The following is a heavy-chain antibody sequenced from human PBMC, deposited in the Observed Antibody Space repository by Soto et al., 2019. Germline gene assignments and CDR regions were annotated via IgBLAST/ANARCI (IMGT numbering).Heavy chain of an antibody. J-gene: IGHJ4*02. CDR3: ARGPSYGSGAPDY. D-gene: IGHD3-10*01. V-gene: IGHV4-31*03. CDR1: GGSISSGGYY. CDR2: IYYGGST. Sequence: SDTLSLTCTVSGGSISSGGYYWSWIRQHPGKGLEWIGYIYYGGSTYYNPSLKSRVTISVDTSKNQFSLKLSSVTAADTAVYYCARGPSYGSGAPDYWGQGTLVTVSS.